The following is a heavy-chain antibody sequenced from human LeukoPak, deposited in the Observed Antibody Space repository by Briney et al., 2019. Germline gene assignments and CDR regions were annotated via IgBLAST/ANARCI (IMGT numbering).Heavy chain of an antibody. CDR1: GFTFSSYW. Sequence: GGSLRLSCAASGFTFSSYWMHWVRQVPGKGLEWVSHINSDGSSTRYADSVKRRFTISRDNAKNTLYLQMNSLRAEDTAVYYCARAAIAALDYWGQGTLVTVSS. CDR2: INSDGSST. V-gene: IGHV3-74*01. CDR3: ARAAIAALDY. J-gene: IGHJ4*02. D-gene: IGHD6-6*01.